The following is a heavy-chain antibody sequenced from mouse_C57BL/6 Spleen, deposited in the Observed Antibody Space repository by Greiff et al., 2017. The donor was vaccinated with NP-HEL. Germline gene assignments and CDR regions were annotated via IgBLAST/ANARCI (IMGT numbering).Heavy chain of an antibody. D-gene: IGHD3-3*01. Sequence: EVNVVESEGGLVQPGSSMKLSCTASGFTFSDYYMAWVRQVPEKGLEWVANINYDGSSTYYLDSLKSRFIISRDNAKNILYLQMSSLKSEDTATYYCAREGTATGDYWGQGTSVTVSS. CDR3: AREGTATGDY. CDR2: INYDGSST. J-gene: IGHJ4*01. CDR1: GFTFSDYY. V-gene: IGHV5-16*01.